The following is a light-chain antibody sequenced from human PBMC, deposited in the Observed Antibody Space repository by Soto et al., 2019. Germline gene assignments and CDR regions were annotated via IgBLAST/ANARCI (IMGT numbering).Light chain of an antibody. Sequence: EKVMTQSPATLSVSPGERATLSCRASHNVKTRLAWYQQKPGQAPRLLIYDAFTRATGIPARFSGSASGTEFTLIISSLQSEDFAVYYCQQYDEWPLTFGGGTKVEIK. J-gene: IGKJ4*01. CDR1: HNVKTR. CDR2: DAF. V-gene: IGKV3-15*01. CDR3: QQYDEWPLT.